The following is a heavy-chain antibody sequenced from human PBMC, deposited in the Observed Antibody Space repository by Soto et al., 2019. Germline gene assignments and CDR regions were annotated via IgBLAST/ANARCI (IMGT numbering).Heavy chain of an antibody. V-gene: IGHV4-31*03. CDR2: IYYSGST. CDR1: GGSISSGGYY. D-gene: IGHD3-22*01. J-gene: IGHJ4*02. Sequence: PSETLSLTCTVSGGSISSGGYYWSWIRQHPGKGLEWIGYIYYSGSTYYNPSLKSRVTISVDTSKNQFSLKLSSVTAADTAVYYCARGFSAYYDSSGYCYESYYFDYWGQGTLVTLSS. CDR3: ARGFSAYYDSSGYCYESYYFDY.